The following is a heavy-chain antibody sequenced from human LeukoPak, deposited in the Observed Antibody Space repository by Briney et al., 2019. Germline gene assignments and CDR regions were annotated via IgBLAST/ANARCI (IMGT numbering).Heavy chain of an antibody. V-gene: IGHV1-69*13. CDR1: GWTFISYA. CDR3: ARDLDTPYSSGWPY. Sequence: SAVKVTFKSSGWTFISYAISGVRQAPAQGREGVGGIIPIFGTANYAQKFQGRVTITADESTSTAYMELSSLRSEDTAVYYCARDLDTPYSSGWPYWGQGTLVTVSS. J-gene: IGHJ4*02. CDR2: IIPIFGTA. D-gene: IGHD6-19*01.